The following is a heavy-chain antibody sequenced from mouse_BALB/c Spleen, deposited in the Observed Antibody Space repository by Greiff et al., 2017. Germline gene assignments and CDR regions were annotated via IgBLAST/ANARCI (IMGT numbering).Heavy chain of an antibody. CDR2: IDPYYGGT. V-gene: IGHV1-39*01. CDR3: ARGGAGYYAMDY. CDR1: GYSFTGYN. Sequence: VQLQQSGPELAKPGASVKISCKASGYSFTGYNMNWVKQSNGKSLEWIGNIDPYYGGTSYNQKLKGKATLTVGKSSSTAYMQLKSLTSEDSAVYYCARGGAGYYAMDYWGQGTSVTVSS. J-gene: IGHJ4*01.